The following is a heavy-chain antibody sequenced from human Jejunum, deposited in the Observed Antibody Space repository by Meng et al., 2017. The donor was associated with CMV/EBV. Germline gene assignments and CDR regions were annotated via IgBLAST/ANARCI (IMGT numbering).Heavy chain of an antibody. J-gene: IGHJ4*02. CDR3: TRDGLQYTEGSSY. V-gene: IGHV1-18*01. CDR2: ISPYNGDT. CDR1: GYSFTNYG. Sequence: QVQLVQSGGEVKTPGASVKVSCKASGYSFTNYGITWIRQAPGQGLEYMGWISPYNGDTNYGQNFQGRMTMTTDTSTTTAYMELRSLRSDDTALYYCTRDGLQYTEGSSYWGQGTLVTVSS. D-gene: IGHD3/OR15-3a*01.